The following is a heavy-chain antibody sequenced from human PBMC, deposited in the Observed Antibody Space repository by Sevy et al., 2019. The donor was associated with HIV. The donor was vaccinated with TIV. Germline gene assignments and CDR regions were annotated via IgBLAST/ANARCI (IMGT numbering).Heavy chain of an antibody. CDR3: ARAPSGSQGPGQYFHY. J-gene: IGHJ1*01. V-gene: IGHV1-18*01. Sequence: ASVKVSCKTSGYRFMSYGISWVRQAPGQGLEWMGWISTFNGDTNAAPKLQGRVTMTTDTSMSTGYMELRSLRSDDTAVYYCARAPSGSQGPGQYFHYWGQGTLVTVSS. CDR1: GYRFMSYG. CDR2: ISTFNGDT. D-gene: IGHD1-26*01.